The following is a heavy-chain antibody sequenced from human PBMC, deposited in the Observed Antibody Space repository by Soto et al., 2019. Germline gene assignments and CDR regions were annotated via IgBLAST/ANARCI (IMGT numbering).Heavy chain of an antibody. Sequence: PSETLSLTCTVSGDSISSGDYYWSWIRQPPGKGLEWIGCIYYSGNTYYNPSLKRRFSISVDTSKNQFSLQLSSVTAADTAVYYCASLHNCENWFDPWGQGTLVTVSS. V-gene: IGHV4-30-4*01. CDR2: IYYSGNT. CDR1: GDSISSGDYY. CDR3: ASLHNCENWFDP. J-gene: IGHJ5*02. D-gene: IGHD1-20*01.